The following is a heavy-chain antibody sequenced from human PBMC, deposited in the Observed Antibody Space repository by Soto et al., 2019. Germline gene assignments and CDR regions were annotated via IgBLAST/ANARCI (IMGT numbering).Heavy chain of an antibody. J-gene: IGHJ6*02. D-gene: IGHD3-3*01. V-gene: IGHV3-73*01. CDR1: GFTFSGSA. CDR2: IRSKANSYAT. Sequence: GGSLRLSCAASGFTFSGSAMHWVRQASGEGLEWVGRIRSKANSYATAYAASVKGRFTISRDDSKNTAYLQMNSLKTEDTAVYYCTRHVTDFYGMDVWGQGTTVTVSS. CDR3: TRHVTDFYGMDV.